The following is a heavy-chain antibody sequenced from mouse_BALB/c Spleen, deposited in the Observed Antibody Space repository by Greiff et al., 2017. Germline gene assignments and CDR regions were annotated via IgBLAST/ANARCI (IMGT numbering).Heavy chain of an antibody. CDR3: ARGPYYAMDY. CDR2: ISSGSSTI. V-gene: IGHV5-17*02. CDR1: GFTFSSFG. Sequence: EVKVVESGGGLVQPGGSRKLSCAASGFTFSSFGMHWVRQAPEKGLEWVAYISSGSSTIYYADTVKGRFTISRDNPKNTLFLQMTSLRSEDTAMYYCARGPYYAMDYWGQGTSVTVSS. J-gene: IGHJ4*01.